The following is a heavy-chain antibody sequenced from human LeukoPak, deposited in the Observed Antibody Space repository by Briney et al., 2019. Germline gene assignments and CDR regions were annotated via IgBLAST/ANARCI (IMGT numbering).Heavy chain of an antibody. CDR3: AREGPSTYHFDY. Sequence: ASVKLSCKASGYTFTNYYMHWVRKAPGQGREWMGIINPSGGSTSYAQKFQGRVTMTWDTSTSTVYMELSSLTSEDTAVFYCAREGPSTYHFDYWGQGTLVTVSS. CDR1: GYTFTNYY. V-gene: IGHV1-46*01. CDR2: INPSGGST. J-gene: IGHJ4*02.